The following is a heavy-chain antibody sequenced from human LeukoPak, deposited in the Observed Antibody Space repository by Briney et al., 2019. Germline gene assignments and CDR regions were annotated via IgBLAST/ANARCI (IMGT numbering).Heavy chain of an antibody. CDR1: GGSISSSSYY. CDR2: IYTSGST. CDR3: ARERVRGVIISLDY. V-gene: IGHV4-39*07. J-gene: IGHJ4*02. Sequence: SETLSLTCTVSGGSISSSSYYWGWIRQPPGKGLEWIGRIYTSGSTNYNPSLKSRVTMSVDTSKNQFSLKLSSVTAADTAVYYCARERVRGVIISLDYWGQGTLVTVSS. D-gene: IGHD3-10*01.